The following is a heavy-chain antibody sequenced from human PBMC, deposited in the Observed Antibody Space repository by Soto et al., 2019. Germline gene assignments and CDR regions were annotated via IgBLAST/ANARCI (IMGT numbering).Heavy chain of an antibody. J-gene: IGHJ4*02. D-gene: IGHD1-26*01. CDR3: ARDLIGGAQLEHSFDY. V-gene: IGHV1-69*01. CDR2: IIPIFGTA. Sequence: HVQLVQSCAEVNKPGSSVKVSCKASGGTLSSYAIIWVRQAPGQGLEWMGGIIPIFGTANYAQKFQGRVTITADESTRTPYMERSSLRSEDTAVYYCARDLIGGAQLEHSFDYRGQGTLVTDSP. CDR1: GGTLSSYA.